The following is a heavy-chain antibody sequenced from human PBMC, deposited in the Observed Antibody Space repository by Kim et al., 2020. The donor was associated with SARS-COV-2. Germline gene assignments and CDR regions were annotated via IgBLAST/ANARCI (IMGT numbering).Heavy chain of an antibody. CDR3: ARGRGGMDV. V-gene: IGHV7-4-1*02. Sequence: GQRPYAQGFSGRFVLSLDTSVSTAYLQISSLRAEDTAVYYCARGRGGMDVWGQGTTVTVSS. J-gene: IGHJ6*02. CDR2: GQR.